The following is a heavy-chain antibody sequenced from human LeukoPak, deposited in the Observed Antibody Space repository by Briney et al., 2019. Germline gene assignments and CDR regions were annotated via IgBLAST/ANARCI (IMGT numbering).Heavy chain of an antibody. V-gene: IGHV3-66*04. Sequence: PGGSLRLSCAASGITVSSNYMTWVRQAPGKGLEWVSLIYSGGSTYYADSVKGRFTISRDNFKNTLFLQMTSLRAEDTAVYYCAKHPGDFTGIVNYYYMDLWGKGTTVTVSS. CDR3: AKHPGDFTGIVNYYYMDL. J-gene: IGHJ6*03. CDR1: GITVSSNY. CDR2: IYSGGST. D-gene: IGHD1-26*01.